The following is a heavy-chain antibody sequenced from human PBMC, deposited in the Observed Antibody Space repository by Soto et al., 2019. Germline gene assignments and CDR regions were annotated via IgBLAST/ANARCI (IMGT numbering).Heavy chain of an antibody. D-gene: IGHD6-19*01. Sequence: GASVKVSCKASGYTFTGYYMHWVRQAPGQGLEWMGWINPNSGGTNYAQKFQGWVTMTRDTSISTAYMELSRLRSDDTAVYYCARGVAGTGDYYYYYGMDVWGQGTTVTVSS. J-gene: IGHJ6*02. CDR1: GYTFTGYY. CDR3: ARGVAGTGDYYYYYGMDV. V-gene: IGHV1-2*04. CDR2: INPNSGGT.